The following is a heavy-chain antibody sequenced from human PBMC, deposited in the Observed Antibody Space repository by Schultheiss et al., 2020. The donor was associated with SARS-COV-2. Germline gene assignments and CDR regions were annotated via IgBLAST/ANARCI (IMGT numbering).Heavy chain of an antibody. CDR1: GYTLTELS. CDR3: ARGGETIFGVVTILRY. J-gene: IGHJ4*02. V-gene: IGHV1-69*13. CDR2: IIPIFGTA. Sequence: SVKVSCKVSGYTLTELSMHWVRQAPGQGLEWMGGIIPIFGTANYAQKFQGRVTITADESTSTAYMELSSLRSDDTAVYYCARGGETIFGVVTILRYWGQGTLVTVSS. D-gene: IGHD3-3*01.